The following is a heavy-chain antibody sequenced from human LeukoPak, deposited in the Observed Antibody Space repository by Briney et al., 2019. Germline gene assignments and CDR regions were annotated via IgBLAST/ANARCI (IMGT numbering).Heavy chain of an antibody. D-gene: IGHD3-10*01. CDR3: ATYGAGTYYKKGFDY. Sequence: GGSLRLSCAASGFTFVHYAMSWVRQAPGRGLEWVSGIGNSASTTYYADSVKGRFTISRDNSKDTLYLRMNSLRAEDTAVYYCATYGAGTYYKKGFDYWGQGTLVTVSS. V-gene: IGHV3-23*01. J-gene: IGHJ4*02. CDR1: GFTFVHYA. CDR2: IGNSASTT.